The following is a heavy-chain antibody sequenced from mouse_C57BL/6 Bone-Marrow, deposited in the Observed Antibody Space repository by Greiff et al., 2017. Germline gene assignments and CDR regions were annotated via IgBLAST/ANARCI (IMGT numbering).Heavy chain of an antibody. Sequence: EVKLVESGGGLVKPGGSLKLSCAASGFTFSDYGMHWVRQAPEKGLEWVAYISSGSSTIYYADTVKGRFTISRDNAKNTLFLPMTSLRSEDTAMYYCAKDGMDYWGQGTSVTVSS. CDR1: GFTFSDYG. CDR2: ISSGSSTI. CDR3: AKDGMDY. J-gene: IGHJ4*01. V-gene: IGHV5-17*01.